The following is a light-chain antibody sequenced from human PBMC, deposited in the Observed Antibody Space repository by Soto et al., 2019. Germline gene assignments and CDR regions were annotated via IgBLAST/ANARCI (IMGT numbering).Light chain of an antibody. CDR2: GAS. Sequence: EILLTQSPATLAVSPGEGATLSCRASQSVNSKLAWYQQKPGQAPRLLIYGASTRATGIPARFSGSGSGTEFTLTISSLQSGDFAVYYCQQYNNWPPITFGQGTRLEI. CDR1: QSVNSK. CDR3: QQYNNWPPIT. J-gene: IGKJ5*01. V-gene: IGKV3-15*01.